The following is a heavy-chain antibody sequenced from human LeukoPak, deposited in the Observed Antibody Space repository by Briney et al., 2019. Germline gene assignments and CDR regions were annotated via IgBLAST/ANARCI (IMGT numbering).Heavy chain of an antibody. Sequence: PSETLSLTCTVSGGSISSYYWSWIRQPAGKGLEWIGRIYTSGSTNYNPSLKSRVTMSVDTSKNQFSLKLSSVTAADTAVYYCARSQIAAAGQNWFDPWGQGTLVTVSS. CDR2: IYTSGST. CDR1: GGSISSYY. V-gene: IGHV4-4*07. J-gene: IGHJ5*02. CDR3: ARSQIAAAGQNWFDP. D-gene: IGHD6-13*01.